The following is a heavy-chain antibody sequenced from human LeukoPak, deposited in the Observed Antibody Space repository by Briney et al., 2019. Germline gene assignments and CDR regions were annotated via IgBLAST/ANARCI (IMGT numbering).Heavy chain of an antibody. Sequence: GRSLRLSCAASGFTFSSYGMHWVRQAPGKGLEWVSSITSGSSYIYYADSVKGRFTISRDNAENSLYLHMNSLRAEDTAVYYCARERGTALNYYYGMAVWGQGTTVTVSS. CDR1: GFTFSSYG. CDR3: ARERGTALNYYYGMAV. V-gene: IGHV3-21*01. J-gene: IGHJ6*02. CDR2: ITSGSSYI. D-gene: IGHD2-21*02.